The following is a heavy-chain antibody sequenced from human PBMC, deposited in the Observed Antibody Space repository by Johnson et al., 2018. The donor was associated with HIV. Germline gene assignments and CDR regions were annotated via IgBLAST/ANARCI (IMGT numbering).Heavy chain of an antibody. J-gene: IGHJ3*02. Sequence: QVQLVESGGGVVQPGRSLRLSCAASGFTFSSYAMYWVRQAPGKGLEWVAGILYDGTNKNYADSVKGRFTISRDTSKNTLFLQMNSLRAEDTAVYYLARVRKDMEAADGLDNDGFDMWGQGTLVTVSS. D-gene: IGHD6-13*01. CDR1: GFTFSSYA. V-gene: IGHV3-30-3*01. CDR2: ILYDGTNK. CDR3: ARVRKDMEAADGLDNDGFDM.